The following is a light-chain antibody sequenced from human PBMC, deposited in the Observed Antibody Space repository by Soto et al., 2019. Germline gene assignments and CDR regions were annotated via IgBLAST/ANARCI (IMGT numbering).Light chain of an antibody. CDR3: CSYAGSNIVV. Sequence: QSVLTQPRSVSGSPGQSVTISCTGTSSDVGDYNYVSWYQQHPGKAPKVMIYGVARRPSGVPDRFSGYKSDNTASLTISGLQAEDEADYYCCSYAGSNIVVFGGGTKVTVL. V-gene: IGLV2-11*01. CDR2: GVA. J-gene: IGLJ2*01. CDR1: SSDVGDYNY.